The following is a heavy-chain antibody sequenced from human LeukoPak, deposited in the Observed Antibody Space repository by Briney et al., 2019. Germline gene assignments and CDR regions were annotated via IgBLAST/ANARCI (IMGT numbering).Heavy chain of an antibody. V-gene: IGHV3-53*05. D-gene: IGHD6-19*01. CDR1: GFTVRSNH. CDR2: IYSDDST. Sequence: PGGSLRLSCAASGFTVRSNHMSWVRQAPGKGLEWVSVIYSDDSTNNADSVKGRFTISRDNSKNTLYLQMNSLRAEDTAVYYCAREDSSGGGFDPWGQGTLVTVSS. J-gene: IGHJ5*02. CDR3: AREDSSGGGFDP.